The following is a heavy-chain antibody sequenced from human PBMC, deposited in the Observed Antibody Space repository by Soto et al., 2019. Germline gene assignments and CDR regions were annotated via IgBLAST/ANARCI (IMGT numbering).Heavy chain of an antibody. D-gene: IGHD6-13*01. CDR3: ARDSVDRSSYIWFDP. CDR2: IIPIFGTA. Sequence: GASVKVSCKASGGTFSSYAISWVRQAPGQGLEWMGGIIPIFGTANYAQKFQGRVTITADKSTSTAYMELSSLRSEDTAVYYCARDSVDRSSYIWFDPWGQGTLVTVCS. CDR1: GGTFSSYA. V-gene: IGHV1-69*06. J-gene: IGHJ5*02.